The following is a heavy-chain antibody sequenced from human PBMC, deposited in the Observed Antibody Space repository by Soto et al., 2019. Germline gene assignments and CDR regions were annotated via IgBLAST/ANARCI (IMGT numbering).Heavy chain of an antibody. J-gene: IGHJ5*02. D-gene: IGHD6-13*01. V-gene: IGHV1-18*04. CDR2: ISAYNGNT. Sequence: QVQLVQSGAEVKKPGASVKVACKASGYTFTSYGIIWVRQAPGQGLEWMGWISAYNGNTNYAQKLQGRVTMTTDTTPSTAYMELRSLRSDDTAVYYCARDRATLAEAGWFDPWGQGTLVTVSS. CDR3: ARDRATLAEAGWFDP. CDR1: GYTFTSYG.